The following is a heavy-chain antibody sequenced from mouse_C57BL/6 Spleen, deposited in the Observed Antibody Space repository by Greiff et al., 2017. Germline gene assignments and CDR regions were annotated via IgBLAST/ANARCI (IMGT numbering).Heavy chain of an antibody. V-gene: IGHV1-64*01. D-gene: IGHD1-1*01. CDR2: IHPNSGST. CDR1: GYTFTSYW. J-gene: IGHJ4*01. Sequence: QVQLKQSGAELVKPGASVKLSCKASGYTFTSYWMHWVKQRPGQGLEWIGMIHPNSGSTNYNEKFKSKATLTVDKSSSTAYMQLSSLTSEDSAVYYCARRYGSSYGYAMDYWGQGTSVTVSS. CDR3: ARRYGSSYGYAMDY.